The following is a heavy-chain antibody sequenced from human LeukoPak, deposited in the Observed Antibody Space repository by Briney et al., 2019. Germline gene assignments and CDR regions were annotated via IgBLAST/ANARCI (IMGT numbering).Heavy chain of an antibody. V-gene: IGHV4-34*01. Sequence: SETLSLTCAVYGGSFSGYYWSWIRQPPGKGLEWIGEINHSGSTNYNPSLKSRVTISVDTSKNQFSLKLSSVTAADTAVYYCAGVGLDYKIDYWGQGTLVTVSS. CDR1: GGSFSGYY. CDR2: INHSGST. D-gene: IGHD3/OR15-3a*01. CDR3: AGVGLDYKIDY. J-gene: IGHJ4*02.